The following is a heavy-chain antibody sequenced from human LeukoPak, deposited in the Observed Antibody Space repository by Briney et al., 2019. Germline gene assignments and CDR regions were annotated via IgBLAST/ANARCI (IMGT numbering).Heavy chain of an antibody. V-gene: IGHV3-7*04. CDR1: GFTVSSNY. J-gene: IGHJ4*02. CDR3: AREGLAYFDY. Sequence: GGSLRLSCAASGFTVSSNYMSWVRPAPGKGLEWVANIKQDGSEKYYVDSVKGRFTISRDNAKNSLYLQMNSLRAEDTAVYYCAREGLAYFDYWGQGTLVTVSS. CDR2: IKQDGSEK.